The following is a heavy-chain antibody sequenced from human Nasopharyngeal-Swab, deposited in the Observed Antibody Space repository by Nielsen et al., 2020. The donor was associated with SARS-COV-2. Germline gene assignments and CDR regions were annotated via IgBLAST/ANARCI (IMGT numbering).Heavy chain of an antibody. D-gene: IGHD3-10*01. V-gene: IGHV4-39*01. CDR1: GGSISGSSYY. Sequence: SETLSLTCTVSGGSISGSSYYWGWIRQPPGKGLEWIGSIYYSGSTYYNPSLKSRVTISVDTSKNQSSLKLSSVTAADTAVYYCTQDVLLWFGELYGGNWFDPWGQGTLVTVSS. CDR2: IYYSGST. CDR3: TQDVLLWFGELYGGNWFDP. J-gene: IGHJ5*02.